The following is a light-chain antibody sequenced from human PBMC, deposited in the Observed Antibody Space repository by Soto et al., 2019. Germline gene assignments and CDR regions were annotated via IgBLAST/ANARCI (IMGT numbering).Light chain of an antibody. V-gene: IGLV2-14*03. CDR2: DVS. J-gene: IGLJ1*01. CDR3: SSYTSSSNHV. CDR1: SSDVGGYNY. Sequence: QSALTQPASVSGSPGQSITISCTGTSSDVGGYNYVSWYQHHPGKAPKLMIYDVSNRPSGVSSRFSGSKSGNTASLTISGLQAEDEADYYCSSYTSSSNHVFGPGTKLTVL.